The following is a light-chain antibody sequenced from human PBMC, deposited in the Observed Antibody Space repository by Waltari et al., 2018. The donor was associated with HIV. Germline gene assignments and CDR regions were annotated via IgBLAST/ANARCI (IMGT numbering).Light chain of an antibody. CDR3: QTWGTGIVV. Sequence: QLVLTQSPSASASLGASVKLTCTLSSGHSSYAIAWHQQQPEKGPRYLMKLNSDGSHSKGDGSPDRFSGSSAGAERYLTNSSRQSEDEADYYCQTWGTGIVVFGGGTKLTVL. V-gene: IGLV4-69*01. J-gene: IGLJ2*01. CDR1: SGHSSYA. CDR2: LNSDGSH.